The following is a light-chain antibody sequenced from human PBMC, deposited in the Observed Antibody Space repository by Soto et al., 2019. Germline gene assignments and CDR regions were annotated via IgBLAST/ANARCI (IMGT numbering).Light chain of an antibody. CDR2: DTS. Sequence: VLTQSPATLSLSPGERATLSCRASQSVSFYLAWYQQKPGQAPRLLIYDTSKRAPGIPARFSGSGSGTDFTLTITSVEPEDFAVYYCQQRTDWPPATFGGGTKVEIK. CDR1: QSVSFY. J-gene: IGKJ4*01. V-gene: IGKV3-11*01. CDR3: QQRTDWPPAT.